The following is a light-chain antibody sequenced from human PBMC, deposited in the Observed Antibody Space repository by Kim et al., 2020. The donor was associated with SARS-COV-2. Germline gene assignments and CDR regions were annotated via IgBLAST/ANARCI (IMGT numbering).Light chain of an antibody. CDR2: GAS. Sequence: EIVMTQFPATLSVSLGERATLSCRASQSVSDNLAWYQQKPGQAPRLLIYGASTRATGIPARFSGSGSGTEFTLTINSLQSEDSAVYYCQQYDDWPPWTFGQGTKVDIK. CDR1: QSVSDN. J-gene: IGKJ1*01. V-gene: IGKV3-15*01. CDR3: QQYDDWPPWT.